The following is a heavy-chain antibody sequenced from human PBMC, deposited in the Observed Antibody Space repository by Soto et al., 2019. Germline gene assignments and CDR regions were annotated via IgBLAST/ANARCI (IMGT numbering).Heavy chain of an antibody. D-gene: IGHD2-15*01. V-gene: IGHV1-69*06. CDR2: IIPIFGTA. CDR3: ARDGDCSGGSCYSGY. Sequence: ASVKVSCKASGGTFSSYASSWVRQAPGQGLEWMGGIIPIFGTANYAQKFQGRVTITADKSTSTAYMELSSLRSEDTAVYYCARDGDCSGGSCYSGYWGQGTLVTVSS. CDR1: GGTFSSYA. J-gene: IGHJ4*02.